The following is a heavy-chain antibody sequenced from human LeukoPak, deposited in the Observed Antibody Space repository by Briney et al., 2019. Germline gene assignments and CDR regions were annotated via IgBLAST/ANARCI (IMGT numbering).Heavy chain of an antibody. CDR1: GGSMKNYY. D-gene: IGHD3-16*02. CDR2: IYTSGST. J-gene: IGHJ4*02. CDR3: AREFYDYVWGSYRFDY. Sequence: SETLSLTCTVPGGSMKNYYWSWIRQPAGKELEWIGRIYTSGSTNDNPSLKSRVDMSIDMSKNQFSLQMTSVTAADTAVYYCAREFYDYVWGSYRFDYWGQGILVTVSS. V-gene: IGHV4-4*07.